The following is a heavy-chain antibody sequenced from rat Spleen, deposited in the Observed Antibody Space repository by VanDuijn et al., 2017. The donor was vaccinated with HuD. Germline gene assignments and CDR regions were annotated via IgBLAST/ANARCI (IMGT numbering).Heavy chain of an antibody. CDR1: GFSLISYG. J-gene: IGHJ4*01. CDR3: VRDRHYYPYVMDA. V-gene: IGHV2-13*01. CDR2: IWGDGST. Sequence: QVQLKESGPGLVQPSQTLSLSCTVSGFSLISYGVNWVRQSPGQGLEWMGGIWGDGSTKYNSALKSRLSISRDTSKSQVFLKMNSLQTEDIATYYCVRDRHYYPYVMDAWGQGASVTVSS. D-gene: IGHD1-6*01.